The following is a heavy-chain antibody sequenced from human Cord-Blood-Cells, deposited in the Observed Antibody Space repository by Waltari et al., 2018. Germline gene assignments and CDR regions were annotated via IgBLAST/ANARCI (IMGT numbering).Heavy chain of an antibody. CDR3: IGQWELLRSDY. D-gene: IGHD1-26*01. CDR1: GFTFSNAW. CDR2: IKSKTDGGTT. Sequence: EVQLVESGGGLVKPGGSLRLSCAASGFTFSNAWMSWVRQAPGKGLEWVGRIKSKTDGGTTDYAAPVKGRFTISRDDSKNTLYLQMNSLKTEDTAVYYCIGQWELLRSDYWGQGTLVTVSS. V-gene: IGHV3-15*01. J-gene: IGHJ4*02.